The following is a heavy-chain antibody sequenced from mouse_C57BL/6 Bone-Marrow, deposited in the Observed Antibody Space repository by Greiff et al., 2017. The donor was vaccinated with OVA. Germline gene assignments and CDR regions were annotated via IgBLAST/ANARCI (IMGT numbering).Heavy chain of an antibody. J-gene: IGHJ2*01. CDR3: ARHNYYGSRFDY. CDR2: ISSGGSYT. V-gene: IGHV5-6*01. Sequence: EVMLVESGGDLVKPGGSLKLSCAASGFTFSSYGMSWVRQTPDKRLEWVATISSGGSYTYYPDSVKGRFTISRDNAKNTLYLQMSSLKSEDTAMYYCARHNYYGSRFDYWGQGTTLTVSS. CDR1: GFTFSSYG. D-gene: IGHD1-1*01.